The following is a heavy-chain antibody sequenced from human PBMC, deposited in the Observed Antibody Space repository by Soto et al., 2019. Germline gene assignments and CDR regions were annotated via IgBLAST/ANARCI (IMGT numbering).Heavy chain of an antibody. J-gene: IGHJ4*02. CDR3: ARPDVSSGQIGYFDY. CDR1: GFTFSNYA. V-gene: IGHV3-30-3*01. D-gene: IGHD3-22*01. CDR2: IPYDGSNK. Sequence: QVQLVESGGGVVQPGRSLRLSCAASGFTFSNYAMHWVRQAPGKGLEWVAAIPYDGSNKYYADSVKGRFTISRDNSKNTLYLQMNSLRVEDTAVYYCARPDVSSGQIGYFDYWGQGTLVTVSS.